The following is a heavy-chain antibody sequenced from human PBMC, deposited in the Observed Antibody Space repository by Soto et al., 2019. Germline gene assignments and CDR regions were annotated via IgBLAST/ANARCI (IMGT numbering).Heavy chain of an antibody. CDR1: GFTFSSYA. CDR3: AKDCRGGIAAAGDYYYGMDV. Sequence: GGSLRLSCAASGFTFSSYAMSWVRQAPGKGLEWVSAISGSGGSTYYADSVKGRFTISRDNSKNTLYLQMNSLRAEDTAVYYCAKDCRGGIAAAGDYYYGMDVWGQGTTVTVSS. J-gene: IGHJ6*02. D-gene: IGHD6-13*01. CDR2: ISGSGGST. V-gene: IGHV3-23*01.